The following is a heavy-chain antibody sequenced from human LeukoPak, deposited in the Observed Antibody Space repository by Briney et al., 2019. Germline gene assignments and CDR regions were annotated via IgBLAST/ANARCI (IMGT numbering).Heavy chain of an antibody. J-gene: IGHJ4*02. CDR2: INHSGST. Sequence: SETLSLTCAVYGGSFSGYYWSWIRQPPGKGLEWIGEINHSGSTNYNPSLESRVTISVDTSKNQFSLKLSSVTAADTAVYYCARPGYCSSTSCSDYWGQGTLVTVSS. D-gene: IGHD2-2*01. V-gene: IGHV4-34*01. CDR1: GGSFSGYY. CDR3: ARPGYCSSTSCSDY.